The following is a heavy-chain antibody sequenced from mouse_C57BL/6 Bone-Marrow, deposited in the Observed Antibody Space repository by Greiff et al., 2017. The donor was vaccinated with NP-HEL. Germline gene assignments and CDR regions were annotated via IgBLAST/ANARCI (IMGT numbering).Heavy chain of an antibody. Sequence: QVQLQQPGAELVRPGPSVKLSCKASGYTFTSYWMHWVKQRPGQGLEWIGVIDPSDSYTNYNQKFKGKATLTVDTSSSTAYMQLSILTSEDSAVYYCARDTTVVAPIGYWGQGTTLTVSS. CDR1: GYTFTSYW. J-gene: IGHJ2*01. V-gene: IGHV1-59*01. D-gene: IGHD1-1*01. CDR3: ARDTTVVAPIGY. CDR2: IDPSDSYT.